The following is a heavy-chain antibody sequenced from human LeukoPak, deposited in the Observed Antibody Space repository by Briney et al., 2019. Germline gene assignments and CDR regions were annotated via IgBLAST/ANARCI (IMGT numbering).Heavy chain of an antibody. D-gene: IGHD6-13*01. CDR2: IIPIFGTA. CDR1: GGTFSSYT. J-gene: IGHJ4*02. V-gene: IGHV1-69*13. CDR3: AAQNRVSITWYAF. Sequence: ASVKVSCKASGGTFSSYTITWVRQAPGQGLEWMGGIIPIFGTANYAQKFRGRVTITADESTSTAYMELSSLTSEDTAVYYCAAQNRVSITWYAFWGQGTLVTVSS.